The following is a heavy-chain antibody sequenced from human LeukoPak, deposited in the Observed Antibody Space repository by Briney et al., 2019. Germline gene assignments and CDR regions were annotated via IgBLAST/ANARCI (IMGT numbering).Heavy chain of an antibody. J-gene: IGHJ5*02. CDR1: GFTVSSNY. CDR2: ISYDGSNK. CDR3: AKGPIAAAVGYNWFDP. Sequence: GGSLRLSCAASGFTVSSNYMSWVRQAPGKGLEWVAVISYDGSNKYYADSVKGRFTISRDNSQNTLYLQMNSLRAEDTAVYYCAKGPIAAAVGYNWFDPWGQGTLVTVSS. D-gene: IGHD6-13*01. V-gene: IGHV3-30*18.